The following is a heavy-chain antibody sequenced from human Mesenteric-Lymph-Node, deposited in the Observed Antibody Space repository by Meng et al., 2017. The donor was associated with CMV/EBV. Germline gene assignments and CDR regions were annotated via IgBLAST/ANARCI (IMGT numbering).Heavy chain of an antibody. D-gene: IGHD2-21*01. J-gene: IGHJ6*02. Sequence: SVKVSCKASGGTFRRYAVSWARQAPGQGPEWVGGIIPTFGTATYTQKLQGRVPITTDESSDTVYMELSSLSSEDTAIYYCATSAGIATVYFYGMDIWGQGTTVTVSS. CDR3: ATSAGIATVYFYGMDI. V-gene: IGHV1-69*05. CDR2: IIPTFGTA. CDR1: GGTFRRYA.